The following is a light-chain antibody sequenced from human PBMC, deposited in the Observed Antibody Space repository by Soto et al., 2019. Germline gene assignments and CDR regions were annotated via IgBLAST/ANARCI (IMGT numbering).Light chain of an antibody. CDR2: GHN. V-gene: IGLV1-40*01. J-gene: IGLJ2*01. CDR3: QAWDSSTVV. Sequence: QSVLTQPPSVSGAPGQRVTISCTGSYSNIGAGYEVHWYQQIPGTAPKLLISGHNNRPSGVPDRFFGSNSGNTATLTISGTQAMDEADYYCQAWDSSTVVFGGGTKLTV. CDR1: YSNIGAGYE.